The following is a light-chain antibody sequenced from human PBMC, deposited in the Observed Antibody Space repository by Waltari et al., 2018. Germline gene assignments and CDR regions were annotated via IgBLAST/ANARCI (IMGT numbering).Light chain of an antibody. CDR1: TSGVWTSNL. Sequence: QSALTQPASVSGSPGQSITISCTGTTSGVWTSNLVSWYQQHPGKAPKLSSFEGTKRPSGGSNRFFAYKSGNTASLTISGLQADDESDYHCCSYVSNTYVFGTGTKVTVL. J-gene: IGLJ1*01. CDR2: EGT. V-gene: IGLV2-23*01. CDR3: CSYVSNTYV.